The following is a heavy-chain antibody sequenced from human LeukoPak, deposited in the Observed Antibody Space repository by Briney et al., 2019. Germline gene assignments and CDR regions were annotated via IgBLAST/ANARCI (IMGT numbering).Heavy chain of an antibody. CDR1: GFTFSSYW. V-gene: IGHV3-7*01. Sequence: GGSLRLSCAASGFTFSSYWMSWVRHAPGKGLEWVANIEQDGSEKHYVDSVKGRFTISRDNAKKSLFLHMNSLRVEDTAVYYCARGSEYTSSTNYYFDYRGQGTLVTVSS. CDR3: ARGSEYTSSTNYYFDY. D-gene: IGHD6-6*01. J-gene: IGHJ4*02. CDR2: IEQDGSEK.